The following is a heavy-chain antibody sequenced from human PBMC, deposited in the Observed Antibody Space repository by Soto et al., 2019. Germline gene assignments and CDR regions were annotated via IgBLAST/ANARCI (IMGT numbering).Heavy chain of an antibody. J-gene: IGHJ6*02. CDR3: ARWGLIVGARLDYYGMDV. D-gene: IGHD1-26*01. Sequence: PGGSLRLSCAASGFTFSDYYMSWIRQAPGKGLEWVSYYPGSVKGRFTISRENAKNSLYLQMNSLRAEDTAVYYCARWGLIVGARLDYYGMDVWGQGTTATVSS. CDR1: GFTFSDYY. V-gene: IGHV3-11*03.